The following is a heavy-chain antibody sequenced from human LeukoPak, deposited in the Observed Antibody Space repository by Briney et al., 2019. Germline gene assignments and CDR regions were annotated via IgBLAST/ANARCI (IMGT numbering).Heavy chain of an antibody. Sequence: AASVKASCKASGGTFSSYAISWVRQAPGQGLEWMGGIIPIFGTANYAQKFQGRVTITADKSTSTAYMELSSLRSEDTAVYYCARGEVVAGPFDYWGQGTLVTVSS. CDR2: IIPIFGTA. J-gene: IGHJ4*02. CDR1: GGTFSSYA. D-gene: IGHD6-19*01. V-gene: IGHV1-69*06. CDR3: ARGEVVAGPFDY.